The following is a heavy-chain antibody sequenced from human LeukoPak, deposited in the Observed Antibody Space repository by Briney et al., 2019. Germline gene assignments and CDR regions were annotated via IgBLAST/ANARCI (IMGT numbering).Heavy chain of an antibody. D-gene: IGHD2-21*02. CDR3: ARAYCGGDCHYYYYGMDV. CDR2: INPYSGGT. Sequence: GAAVKVSCKASGYTFTGYYMHWVRQAPGQGLEWMGWINPYSGGTNYAQKFQGRVTMTRDTSISTAYMELSRLRSDDTAVYYCARAYCGGDCHYYYYGMDVWGQGTTVTVSS. V-gene: IGHV1-2*02. J-gene: IGHJ6*02. CDR1: GYTFTGYY.